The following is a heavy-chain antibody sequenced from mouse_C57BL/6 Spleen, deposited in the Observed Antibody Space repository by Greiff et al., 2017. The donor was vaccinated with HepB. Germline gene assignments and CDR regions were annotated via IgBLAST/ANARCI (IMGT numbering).Heavy chain of an antibody. V-gene: IGHV5-17*01. CDR3: ARTLYSNDAMDY. CDR2: ISSGSSTI. Sequence: EVQVEESGGGLVKPGGSLKLSCAASGFTFSDYGMHWVRQAPEQGLEWVAYISSGSSTIYYADTVKGRFTISRDNATNTLFLQMTSLRSEDTAMYYCARTLYSNDAMDYWGQGTSVTVSS. CDR1: GFTFSDYG. J-gene: IGHJ4*01. D-gene: IGHD2-5*01.